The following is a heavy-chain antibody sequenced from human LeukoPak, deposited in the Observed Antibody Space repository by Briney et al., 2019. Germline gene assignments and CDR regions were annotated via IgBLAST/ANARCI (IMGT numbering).Heavy chain of an antibody. Sequence: GGSPRLSCAASGFTFSSYAMNWVRQAPGKGLEWVSAISGSGVSTYYADSVKGRFTISRDNSRNTLYLQMNSLRAEDTAVYYCAKGGSSSSWPYWGQGTLVTVSS. V-gene: IGHV3-23*01. D-gene: IGHD6-13*01. CDR3: AKGGSSSSWPY. CDR2: ISGSGVST. J-gene: IGHJ4*02. CDR1: GFTFSSYA.